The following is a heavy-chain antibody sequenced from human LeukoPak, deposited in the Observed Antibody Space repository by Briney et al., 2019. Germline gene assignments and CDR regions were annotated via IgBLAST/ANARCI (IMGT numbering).Heavy chain of an antibody. Sequence: PSQTLSLTCAVSGGSISSGGYSWSWIRQPPGKGLEWIGYIYHSGSTYYNPSLKSRVTISVDRSKNQFSLKLSSVTAADTAVYYCASRTVVRGVIPDAFDIWGQGTMVTVSS. D-gene: IGHD3-10*01. CDR1: GGSISSGGYS. V-gene: IGHV4-30-2*01. CDR2: IYHSGST. CDR3: ASRTVVRGVIPDAFDI. J-gene: IGHJ3*02.